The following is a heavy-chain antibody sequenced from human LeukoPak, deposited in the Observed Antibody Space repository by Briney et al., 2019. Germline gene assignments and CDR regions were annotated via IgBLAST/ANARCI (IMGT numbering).Heavy chain of an antibody. Sequence: SQTLSLTCTVSGGSISSGDYYWRWIRQPPGKGLEWIGYIYYSGSTYYNPSLKSRVTISVDTSKNKFSLKLSSVTAADTAVYYCALYRGVRGVTRMYYFDYWGQGTLVTVSS. V-gene: IGHV4-30-4*01. CDR3: ALYRGVRGVTRMYYFDY. D-gene: IGHD3-10*01. CDR2: IYYSGST. CDR1: GGSISSGDYY. J-gene: IGHJ4*02.